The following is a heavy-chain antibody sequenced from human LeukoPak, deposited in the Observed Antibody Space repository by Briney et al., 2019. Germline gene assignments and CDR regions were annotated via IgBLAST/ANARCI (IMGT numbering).Heavy chain of an antibody. Sequence: GGSLRLSCEASGFTFSSYSMNWVRQAPGKGLEWVSSISSSSSYIYYADSVKGRFTISRDNAKNSLYLQMNSLRAKDTAVYYCARLFHDSSGSLEYWGQGTLVPVSS. D-gene: IGHD3-22*01. J-gene: IGHJ4*02. CDR2: ISSSSSYI. V-gene: IGHV3-21*06. CDR3: ARLFHDSSGSLEY. CDR1: GFTFSSYS.